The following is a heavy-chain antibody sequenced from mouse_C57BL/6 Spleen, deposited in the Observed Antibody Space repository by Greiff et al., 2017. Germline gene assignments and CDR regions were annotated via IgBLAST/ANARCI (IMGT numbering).Heavy chain of an antibody. D-gene: IGHD1-1*01. CDR2: ISNKSNNHAT. V-gene: IGHV6-6*01. CDR1: GFTFSDAW. Sequence: EVKVEESGGGLVQPARSLKLSCAVSGFTFSDAWMDWVRPSPEKGLEWVAEISNKSNNHATYYAEPVKGRFTLSMDDSKSSVYLQMNILRAEDTGIYYCTQTLPGPYFDYWGQGTTLTVSS. J-gene: IGHJ2*01. CDR3: TQTLPGPYFDY.